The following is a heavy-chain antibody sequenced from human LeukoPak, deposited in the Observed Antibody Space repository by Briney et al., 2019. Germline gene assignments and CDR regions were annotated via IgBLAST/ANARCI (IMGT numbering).Heavy chain of an antibody. Sequence: PGGSLRLSCAASGFTFSSYGMHWVRQAPGKGLEWVAFIRYDGSNKYYADSVKGRFTISRDNSKNTLYLQMNNLRAEDTAVYYCAKGVAGSRLERIDYWGQGTLVTVSS. CDR3: AKGVAGSRLERIDY. CDR1: GFTFSSYG. D-gene: IGHD6-19*01. CDR2: IRYDGSNK. V-gene: IGHV3-30*02. J-gene: IGHJ4*02.